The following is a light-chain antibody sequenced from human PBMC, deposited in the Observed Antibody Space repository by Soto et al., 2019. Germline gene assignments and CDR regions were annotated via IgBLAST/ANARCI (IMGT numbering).Light chain of an antibody. J-gene: IGKJ4*01. CDR2: GIS. V-gene: IGKV3-15*01. CDR3: HQHNHWPLT. CDR1: QSVGSS. Sequence: CVGLGGRPTITYKASQSVGSSLAWYQQKPGQAPRLLIYGISTRATGLPGRFSGSGFGTEFTLTISSLESEDLAVYYCHQHNHWPLTFGGGTKVDIK.